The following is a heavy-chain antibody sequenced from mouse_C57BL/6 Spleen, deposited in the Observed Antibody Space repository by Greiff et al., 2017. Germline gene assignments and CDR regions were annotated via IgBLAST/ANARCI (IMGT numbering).Heavy chain of an antibody. CDR1: GFTFSSYG. Sequence: EVQRVESGGDLVKPGGSLKLSCAASGFTFSSYGMSWVRQTPDKRLEWVATISSGGSYTYSPDSVKGRFTISRDNAKNTLYLQMSSLKSEDTAMYYCARQGAQATPMDDWGQGTSVTVSS. D-gene: IGHD3-2*02. CDR2: ISSGGSYT. CDR3: ARQGAQATPMDD. V-gene: IGHV5-6*01. J-gene: IGHJ4*01.